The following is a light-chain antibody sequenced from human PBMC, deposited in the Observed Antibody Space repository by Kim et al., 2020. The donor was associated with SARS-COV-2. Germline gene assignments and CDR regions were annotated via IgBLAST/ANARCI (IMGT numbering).Light chain of an antibody. CDR1: SPRSYY. CDR3: NSRDSSGNHSWV. Sequence: SSELTQDPAVSVALGQTVRITCQGDSPRSYYASWYQQKPGQAPVLVIYGKNNRPSGIPDRFSGSSSGNTASLTITGAQAEDEADYYCNSRDSSGNHSWVFGGGTQLTVL. V-gene: IGLV3-19*01. J-gene: IGLJ3*02. CDR2: GKN.